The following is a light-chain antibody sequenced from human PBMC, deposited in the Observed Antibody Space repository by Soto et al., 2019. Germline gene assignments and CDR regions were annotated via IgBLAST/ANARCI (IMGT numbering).Light chain of an antibody. CDR2: KAS. CDR3: QQYNSYSEA. V-gene: IGKV1-5*03. J-gene: IGKJ1*01. Sequence: DIQMTQSPSTLSGSVGDRVTITCRASQTISSWLAWYQQKPGKAPKLLIYKASTLKSGVPSRFSGSGSGTEFTLTISSLQPDDVATYYCQQYNSYSEAFGQGTKVELK. CDR1: QTISSW.